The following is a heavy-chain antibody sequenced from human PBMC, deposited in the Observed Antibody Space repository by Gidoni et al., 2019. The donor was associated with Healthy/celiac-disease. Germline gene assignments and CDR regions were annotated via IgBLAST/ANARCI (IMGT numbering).Heavy chain of an antibody. CDR1: GFTFSSYD. J-gene: IGHJ6*02. V-gene: IGHV3-13*04. Sequence: EVQLVESGGGLVQPGGSLRLSCAASGFTFSSYDMHWVRHATGKGLEGCSAIGTAGDTYYPGSVKGRFTISRENAKNSLYLQMNSLRAGDTAVYYCARALNYYGSGSYYINAPEYYYYYGMDVWGQGTTVTVSS. D-gene: IGHD3-10*01. CDR3: ARALNYYGSGSYYINAPEYYYYYGMDV. CDR2: IGTAGDT.